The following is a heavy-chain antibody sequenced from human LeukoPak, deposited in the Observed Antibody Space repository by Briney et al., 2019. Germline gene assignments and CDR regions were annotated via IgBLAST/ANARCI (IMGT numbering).Heavy chain of an antibody. V-gene: IGHV3-23*01. CDR1: GFTFSSYA. D-gene: IGHD6-19*01. J-gene: IGHJ4*02. CDR2: ISGSGGST. CDR3: ARPYSSGWYGDFDY. Sequence: GSLRLSCAASGFTFSSYAMSWVRQAPGKGLEWVSAISGSGGSTYYADSVKGRFTISRDNSKNTLYLQMNNLRAEDTAVYYCARPYSSGWYGDFDYWGQGTLVTVSS.